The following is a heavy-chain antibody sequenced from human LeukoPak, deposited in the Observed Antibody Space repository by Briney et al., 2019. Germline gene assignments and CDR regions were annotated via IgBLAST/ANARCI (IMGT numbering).Heavy chain of an antibody. CDR1: GFTFSSYS. CDR2: ISSSSSYI. J-gene: IGHJ4*02. Sequence: TGGSLRLSCAASGFTFSSYSVNWVRQAPGKGLEWVSSISSSSSYIYYADSVKGRFTISRDNAKNSLYLQMNSLRAEDTAVYYCARAGHGGSLSHFDYWGQGTLVTVSS. V-gene: IGHV3-21*01. D-gene: IGHD3-16*02. CDR3: ARAGHGGSLSHFDY.